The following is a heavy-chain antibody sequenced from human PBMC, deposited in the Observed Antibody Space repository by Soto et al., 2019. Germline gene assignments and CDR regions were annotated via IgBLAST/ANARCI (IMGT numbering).Heavy chain of an antibody. CDR2: IYPADSDT. J-gene: IGHJ4*02. Sequence: LGESLKISCKGLGNSFNNWIGWVRQMPGKGLEWMGIIYPADSDTKYSPSFQGQVTISADKSISTAYLQWSSLKASDTAMYYCATPYSRGFDYWGQGTLVTVSS. D-gene: IGHD6-13*01. CDR3: ATPYSRGFDY. CDR1: GNSFNNW. V-gene: IGHV5-51*01.